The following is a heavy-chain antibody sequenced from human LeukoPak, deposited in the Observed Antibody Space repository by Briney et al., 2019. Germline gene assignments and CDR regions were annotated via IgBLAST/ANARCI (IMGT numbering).Heavy chain of an antibody. CDR1: GGSISSSTYY. CDR2: IYYSGST. Sequence: SSETLSLTCTVSGGSISSSTYYWGWIRQPPGKGLEWIGSIYYSGSTYYNPSLKSRVTISVDTSKNQFSLKLSSVTAADTAVYYCARGPRWLQDYLNYWGQGTLVTVSS. J-gene: IGHJ4*02. V-gene: IGHV4-39*07. D-gene: IGHD5-24*01. CDR3: ARGPRWLQDYLNY.